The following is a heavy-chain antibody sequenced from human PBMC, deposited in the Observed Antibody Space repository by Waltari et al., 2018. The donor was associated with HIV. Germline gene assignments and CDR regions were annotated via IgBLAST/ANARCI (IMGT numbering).Heavy chain of an antibody. V-gene: IGHV3-23*01. D-gene: IGHD4-17*01. J-gene: IGHJ4*02. CDR3: AETTEFDY. CDR2: ISGRGGST. CDR1: GFPFSSYA. Sequence: EVQLLESGGGLVQPGGSLRLSCAASGFPFSSYAMSWVRQAPGKGLEWVSGISGRGGSTYYADSVKGRFTIARDNSKNTLYLQMNSLRAEDTAVYYCAETTEFDYWGQGTLVTVSS.